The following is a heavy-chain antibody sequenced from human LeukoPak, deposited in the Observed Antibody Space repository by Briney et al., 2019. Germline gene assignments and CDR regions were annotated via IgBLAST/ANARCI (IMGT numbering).Heavy chain of an antibody. Sequence: PGGSLRLSCAASGFAFSSFAMTWVRQAPGKGLEWVSTIVRSGDTTYYTDSVKGRFTVSRDNSKNSLYLQMNSPRAEDTAVYYCAKDAVAPGSSGDFFDYWGLGTLVTVSS. D-gene: IGHD3-10*01. CDR3: AKDAVAPGSSGDFFDY. CDR1: GFAFSSFA. J-gene: IGHJ4*02. V-gene: IGHV3-23*01. CDR2: IVRSGDTT.